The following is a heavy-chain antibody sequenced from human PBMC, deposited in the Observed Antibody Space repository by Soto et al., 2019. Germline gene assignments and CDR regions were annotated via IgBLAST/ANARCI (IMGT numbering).Heavy chain of an antibody. CDR2: ISGNGGST. CDR1: GFTFSSYA. CDR3: AKIKRLGAAADYYYGMDD. J-gene: IGHJ6*02. V-gene: IGHV3-23*01. D-gene: IGHD6-13*01. Sequence: EVQLLESGGVLVQPGGSLRLSCAASGFTFSSYAMSWVRQAPGKGLEWVSVISGNGGSTYYADSVKGRLTISRDNSKNTVSLQMNSLRTEDTALYYCAKIKRLGAAADYYYGMDDWGQGTTVTVSS.